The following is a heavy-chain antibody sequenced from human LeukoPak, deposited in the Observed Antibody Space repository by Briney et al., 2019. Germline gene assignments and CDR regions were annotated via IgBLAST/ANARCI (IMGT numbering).Heavy chain of an antibody. CDR3: AREAQGRRGFDY. D-gene: IGHD2-15*01. V-gene: IGHV3-53*01. CDR1: GFTVSNNY. CDR2: IYSGDST. J-gene: IGHJ4*02. Sequence: GGSLRLSCAVSGFTVSNNYMNWVRQAPGKGLEWVSVIYSGDSTYYADSVKGRFTISRDNSKNTLYLQMNSLRAEDTAVYYCAREAQGRRGFDYWGQGTLVTVSS.